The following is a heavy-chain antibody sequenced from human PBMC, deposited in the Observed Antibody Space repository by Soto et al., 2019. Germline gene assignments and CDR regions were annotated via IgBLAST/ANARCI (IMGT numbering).Heavy chain of an antibody. Sequence: GGSLRLSCAASGFTFSSYAMSWVRQAPGKGLEWVSAISGSGGSTYYADSVKGRFTISRDNSKNTLYLQMNSLRAEDTAVYYCAKEGGGDFWSGYYQTGDYWGQGTLVTVSS. CDR3: AKEGGGDFWSGYYQTGDY. V-gene: IGHV3-23*01. CDR1: GFTFSSYA. J-gene: IGHJ4*02. CDR2: ISGSGGST. D-gene: IGHD3-3*01.